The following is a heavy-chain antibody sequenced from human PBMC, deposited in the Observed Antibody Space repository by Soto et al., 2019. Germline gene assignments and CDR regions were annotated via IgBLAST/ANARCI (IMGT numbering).Heavy chain of an antibody. Sequence: SQTLSLTCTVSGGSIRSYYCGWIRQPPGKGLEWIGYIYYSGSTNYNPSLKSRVTISVDTSKNQFSLKLSSVTAADTAVYYCARDSRSWFDPWGQGTLVTVS. J-gene: IGHJ5*02. CDR1: GGSIRSYY. V-gene: IGHV4-59*01. CDR2: IYYSGST. CDR3: ARDSRSWFDP.